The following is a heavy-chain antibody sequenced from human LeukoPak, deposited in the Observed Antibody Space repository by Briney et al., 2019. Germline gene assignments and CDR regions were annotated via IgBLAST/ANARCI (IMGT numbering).Heavy chain of an antibody. V-gene: IGHV1-2*02. CDR3: ARDQERRPMGGYYMDV. Sequence: AASVKVSCKASGYTFTGYYMHWVRQAPGQGLEWMGWINPNSGGTNYAQKFQGRVTMTRDTSISTAYMELSRLRSDDTAVYYCARDQERRPMGGYYMDVWGKGTTVTVSS. CDR2: INPNSGGT. D-gene: IGHD3-10*01. CDR1: GYTFTGYY. J-gene: IGHJ6*03.